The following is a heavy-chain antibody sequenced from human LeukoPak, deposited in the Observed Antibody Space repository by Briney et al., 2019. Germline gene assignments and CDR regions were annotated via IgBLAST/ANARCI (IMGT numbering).Heavy chain of an antibody. D-gene: IGHD2-15*01. J-gene: IGHJ5*02. CDR2: IYPGDSDT. Sequence: GESLNISCKGSGYSFTSYWIGWVRQMPGKGLEWMGIIYPGDSDTRYSPSFQGQVTISADKSISTAYLQWSSLKASDTAMYYCARPRGYCSGGSCHHWFDPWGQGTLVTVSS. CDR3: ARPRGYCSGGSCHHWFDP. V-gene: IGHV5-51*01. CDR1: GYSFTSYW.